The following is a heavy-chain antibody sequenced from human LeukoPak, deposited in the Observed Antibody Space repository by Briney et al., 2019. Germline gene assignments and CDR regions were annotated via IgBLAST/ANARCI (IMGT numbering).Heavy chain of an antibody. CDR1: GYTFTSYD. J-gene: IGHJ5*02. V-gene: IGHV1-2*02. CDR2: MNPNSGGA. Sequence: ASVKVSCKASGYTFTSYDINWVRQATGQGLEWMGWMNPNSGGANYAQKFQGRVTMTRDTSISTAYMELSRLRSDDTAVYYCARPYCSSTSCLNWFDPWGQGTLVTVSS. D-gene: IGHD2-2*01. CDR3: ARPYCSSTSCLNWFDP.